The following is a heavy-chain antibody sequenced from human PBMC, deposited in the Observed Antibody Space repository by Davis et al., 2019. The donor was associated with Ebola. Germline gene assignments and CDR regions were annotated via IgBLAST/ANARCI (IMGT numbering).Heavy chain of an antibody. Sequence: PGGSLRLSCAASGFTFSSYGMHWVRQAPGKGLEWVAVISYDGSNKYYADSVKGRFTISRGNSKNTLYLQMNSLRAEDTAVYYCARAEYYYGAFDIWGQGTMVTVSS. D-gene: IGHD3-10*01. J-gene: IGHJ3*02. CDR2: ISYDGSNK. CDR3: ARAEYYYGAFDI. CDR1: GFTFSSYG. V-gene: IGHV3-30*03.